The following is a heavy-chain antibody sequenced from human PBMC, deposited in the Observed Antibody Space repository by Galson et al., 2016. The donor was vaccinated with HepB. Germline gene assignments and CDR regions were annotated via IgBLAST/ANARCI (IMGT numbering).Heavy chain of an antibody. D-gene: IGHD3-3*02. CDR1: GFSFSSHS. J-gene: IGHJ4*02. V-gene: IGHV3-48*04. Sequence: CAASGFSFSSHSMNWVRQGPGKALEWISYVSSGGHTMYYADSVKGRFTISRDDAVNSLYLQMNSLRAEDTAVYFCARVPISGHNSFDYWGQGTPVTVS. CDR3: ARVPISGHNSFDY. CDR2: VSSGGHTM.